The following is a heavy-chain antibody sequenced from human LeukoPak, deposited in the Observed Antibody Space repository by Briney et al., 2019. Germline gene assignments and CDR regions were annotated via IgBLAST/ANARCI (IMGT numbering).Heavy chain of an antibody. CDR1: GGSISSSSYY. Sequence: SETLSLTCTVSGGSISSSSYYWGWIRQPPGKGLEWIGSIYYSGSTYYNPSLKSRVTISVDTSKNQFSLKLSSVTAADTAVYYCARDSVPLYGSGSYYYAFDIWGQGTMVTVSS. CDR3: ARDSVPLYGSGSYYYAFDI. D-gene: IGHD3-10*01. CDR2: IYYSGST. V-gene: IGHV4-39*07. J-gene: IGHJ3*02.